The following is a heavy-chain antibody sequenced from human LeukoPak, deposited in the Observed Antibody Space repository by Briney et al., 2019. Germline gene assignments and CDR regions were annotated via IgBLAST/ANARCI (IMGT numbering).Heavy chain of an antibody. CDR1: GGTFSSYA. V-gene: IGHV1-69*04. D-gene: IGHD3-10*01. J-gene: IGHJ4*02. CDR3: ARDRYYGSGSSDY. Sequence: GASVKVSCKASGGTFSSYAISWVRQAPGQGLEWMGRIIPILGIANYAQKFQGRVTITADKSTSTAYMELSSLRSEDTAVYYCARDRYYGSGSSDYWGQGTLVTVSS. CDR2: IIPILGIA.